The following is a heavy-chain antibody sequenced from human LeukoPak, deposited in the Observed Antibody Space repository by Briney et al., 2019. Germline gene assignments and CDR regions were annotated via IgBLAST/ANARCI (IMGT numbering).Heavy chain of an antibody. CDR3: AKEGLSRYFDY. J-gene: IGHJ4*02. CDR2: ISGSGGST. D-gene: IGHD3-16*02. CDR1: GFTFSNCA. V-gene: IGHV3-23*01. Sequence: PGGSLRLSCVASGFTFSNCAIGWVRQAPGKGLEWVSVISGSGGSTYYADSVKGRFTISRDNSKNTLYLQMNILRAEVTAVYFCAKEGLSRYFDYWGQGTLVTVSS.